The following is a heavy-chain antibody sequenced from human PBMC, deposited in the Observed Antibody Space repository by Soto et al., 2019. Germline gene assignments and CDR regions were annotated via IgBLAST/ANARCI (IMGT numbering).Heavy chain of an antibody. D-gene: IGHD2-21*02. CDR3: AGDMMVTALVLCYFDL. J-gene: IGHJ2*01. CDR2: IWYDGSNK. Sequence: QVQLVESGGGVVQPGRSLRLSCAASGFTFSSYGMHWVRQAPGKGLEWVAVIWYDGSNKYYADSVKGRFTISRDNSKNTLFLQMNCLRSDDTAVYYCAGDMMVTALVLCYFDLWCRGTLITVSP. V-gene: IGHV3-33*01. CDR1: GFTFSSYG.